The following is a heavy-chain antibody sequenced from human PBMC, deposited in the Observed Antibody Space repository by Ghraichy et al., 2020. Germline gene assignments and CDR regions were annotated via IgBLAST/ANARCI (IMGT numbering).Heavy chain of an antibody. V-gene: IGHV3-33*01. D-gene: IGHD1-14*01. J-gene: IGHJ6*03. CDR1: GFTFSSYG. CDR2: IWYDGSNK. Sequence: GGSLRLSCAASGFTFSSYGMHWVRQAPGKGLEWVAVIWYDGSNKYYGDSVKGRFTISRDNSKNTLYLQMNSLRAEDTAVYYCARGYGQYYYSMDVWGKGTTVTVSS. CDR3: ARGYGQYYYSMDV.